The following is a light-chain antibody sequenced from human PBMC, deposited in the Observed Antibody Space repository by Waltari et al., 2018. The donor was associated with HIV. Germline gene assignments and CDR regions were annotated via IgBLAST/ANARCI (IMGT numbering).Light chain of an antibody. Sequence: QSALTQPASVSGSPGQSITISCTGTNSDIGSYNLVSWYQQHPGKAPKLIIYDVTKRPSGVSNRSSASKSGNTASLTISGLLAEDETDYYCCSYAGSRTYVFGTGTRVTVL. J-gene: IGLJ1*01. CDR2: DVT. V-gene: IGLV2-23*02. CDR1: NSDIGSYNL. CDR3: CSYAGSRTYV.